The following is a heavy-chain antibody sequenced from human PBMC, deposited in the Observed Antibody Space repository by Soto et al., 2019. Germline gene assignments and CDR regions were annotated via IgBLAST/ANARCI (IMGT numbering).Heavy chain of an antibody. CDR3: ASDSEQVRAVASLGASFDI. J-gene: IGHJ3*02. D-gene: IGHD6-19*01. V-gene: IGHV3-9*01. Sequence: EGQLVESGGGLVQPGRSLRLSCVASGFTFDHYAMHWVRQAPGKGLEWVAGITWNSGSKDYGNSVKGRFSISRDNAQNSLHLQMNSLGPEDTAFYYCASDSEQVRAVASLGASFDIWGQGTLVTVSS. CDR2: ITWNSGSK. CDR1: GFTFDHYA.